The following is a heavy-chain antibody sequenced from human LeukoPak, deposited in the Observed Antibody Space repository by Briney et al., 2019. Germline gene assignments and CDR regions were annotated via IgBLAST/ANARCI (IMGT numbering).Heavy chain of an antibody. J-gene: IGHJ4*02. CDR3: ARAAYCGGDCYLFDY. V-gene: IGHV4-39*01. CDR2: IYYSGST. CDR1: SDSIYSSNYY. D-gene: IGHD2-21*02. Sequence: SETLSLTCTVSSDSIYSSNYYWGWVRQPPGKGLEWIGSIYYSGSTYYNSSLKSRVTISVDTSKNQFSLKLSSLTAADTAVYYCARAAYCGGDCYLFDYWGQGTLVTVFS.